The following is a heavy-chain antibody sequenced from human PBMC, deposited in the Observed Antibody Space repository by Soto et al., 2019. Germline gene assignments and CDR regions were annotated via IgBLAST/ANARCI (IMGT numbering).Heavy chain of an antibody. D-gene: IGHD1-26*01. V-gene: IGHV3-13*05. CDR2: LGAARDP. CDR3: ARAYLGRLPRRADYYYAIDV. J-gene: IGHJ6*02. Sequence: EVQLVESGGGSVQPGESLRLSCAASGFSFRDYDMHWVRQRKGKGLEWVSALGAARDPYYVGSVKGRFSVSRDNAQNSLFLQMNNLRADDTALYFCARAYLGRLPRRADYYYAIDVWGRGTTVTVSS. CDR1: GFSFRDYD.